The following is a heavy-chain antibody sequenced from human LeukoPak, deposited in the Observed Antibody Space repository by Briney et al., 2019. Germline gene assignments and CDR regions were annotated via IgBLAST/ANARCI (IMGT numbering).Heavy chain of an antibody. CDR1: GFSVRDYA. D-gene: IGHD6-13*01. CDR3: ARDMGYSSLTGWSALDI. J-gene: IGHJ3*02. Sequence: GGSLRLSCAASGFSVRDYAMHWVRQVPGKGLEWVAVMSYEETYKNYAEAVKGRFTISRDDSKNTLFLQMSSLRPEDTAVYYCARDMGYSSLTGWSALDIWGQGTMVTVSS. CDR2: MSYEETYK. V-gene: IGHV3-30-3*01.